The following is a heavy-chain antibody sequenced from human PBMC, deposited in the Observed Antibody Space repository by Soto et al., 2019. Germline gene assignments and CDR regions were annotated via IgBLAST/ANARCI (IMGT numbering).Heavy chain of an antibody. D-gene: IGHD4-17*01. V-gene: IGHV3-23*01. Sequence: EVQLLDSGGGLAQPGGSLRVSCAASGFIFNNYAMNWVRQAPGEGLQWVAGISASGVSTYYADSVKGRFIISRDNSKNNWFLPMNSLRAEETAIYSCAKVPLRPSYFDYWGLGTLVTVSS. J-gene: IGHJ4*02. CDR3: AKVPLRPSYFDY. CDR1: GFIFNNYA. CDR2: ISASGVST.